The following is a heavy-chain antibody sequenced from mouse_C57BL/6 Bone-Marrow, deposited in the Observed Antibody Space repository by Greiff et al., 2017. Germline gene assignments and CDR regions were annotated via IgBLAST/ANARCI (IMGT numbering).Heavy chain of an antibody. CDR2: IYPGDGDT. CDR1: GYAFSSSW. CDR3: HGYWFAY. D-gene: IGHD2-2*01. J-gene: IGHJ3*01. Sequence: QVQLQQSGPDLVKPGASVKISCKASGYAFSSSWMNWVKQRPGKGLEWIGRIYPGDGDTNYNGKFKGKATLTADKSSSTAYMQLSSLTSEDSAVYFCHGYWFAYWGQGTLVTVSA. V-gene: IGHV1-82*01.